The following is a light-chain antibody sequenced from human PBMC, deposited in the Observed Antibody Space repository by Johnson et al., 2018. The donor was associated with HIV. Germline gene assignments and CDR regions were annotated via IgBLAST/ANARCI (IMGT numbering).Light chain of an antibody. CDR2: ENK. V-gene: IGLV1-51*02. Sequence: QAVLTQPPSVSAAPGQRVTISCSGNNSNIGYNSVSWYQQVPGTAPKLLIYENKKRPSGIADRFSASKSGTSATLGIAGLQTGDEADYYYGTWERSLSAHYGFGNGTKVTVL. CDR1: NSNIGYNS. J-gene: IGLJ1*01. CDR3: GTWERSLSAHYG.